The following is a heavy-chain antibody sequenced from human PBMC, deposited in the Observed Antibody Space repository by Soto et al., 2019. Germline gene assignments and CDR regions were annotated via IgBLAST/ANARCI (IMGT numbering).Heavy chain of an antibody. CDR1: GFTFSSYE. CDR3: ARDGKEPGMSVNHDAFDI. CDR2: ISSSGSTI. Sequence: GGSLRLSCAASGFTFSSYEMNWVRQAPGKGLEWVSYISSSGSTIYYADSVKGRFTISRDNAKNSLYLQMNSLRAEDTAVYYCARDGKEPGMSVNHDAFDIWGQGTMVTVSS. V-gene: IGHV3-48*03. D-gene: IGHD1-26*01. J-gene: IGHJ3*02.